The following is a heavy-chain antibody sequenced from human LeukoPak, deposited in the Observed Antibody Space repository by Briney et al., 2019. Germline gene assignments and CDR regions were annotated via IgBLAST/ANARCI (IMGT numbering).Heavy chain of an antibody. CDR3: AKQSGITMIVVVIGGYFQH. CDR2: ISGSGGST. CDR1: GFTFSSYA. J-gene: IGHJ1*01. Sequence: GGSLRLSCAASGFTFSSYAMSWVRQAPGKGLEWVSAISGSGGSTYYVDSVKGRFTISRDNSKNTLYLQMNSLRAEDTAVYHCAKQSGITMIVVVIGGYFQHWGQGTLVTVSS. V-gene: IGHV3-23*01. D-gene: IGHD3-22*01.